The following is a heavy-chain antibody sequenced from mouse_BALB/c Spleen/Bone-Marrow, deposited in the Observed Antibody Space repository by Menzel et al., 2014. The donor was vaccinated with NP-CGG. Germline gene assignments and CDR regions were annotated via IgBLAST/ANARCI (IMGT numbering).Heavy chain of an antibody. J-gene: IGHJ3*01. D-gene: IGHD1-1*01. CDR3: ANYYYGSSLFAY. Sequence: EVQRVESGAELVKPGASVKLSCTASGFNIKDTYMHWVKQRPEQGLEWIGRIDPANGNTKYDPKFQGKATITADTSSNTAYLQLGGLTSEDTAVYYCANYYYGSSLFAYWGQGTLVTVSA. CDR2: IDPANGNT. CDR1: GFNIKDTY. V-gene: IGHV14-3*02.